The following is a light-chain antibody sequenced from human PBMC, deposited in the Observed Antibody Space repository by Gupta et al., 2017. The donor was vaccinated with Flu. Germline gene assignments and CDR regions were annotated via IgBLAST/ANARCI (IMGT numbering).Light chain of an antibody. CDR3: QQYEKLPYT. CDR1: QDISNY. CDR2: DAS. V-gene: IGKV1-33*01. Sequence: DIQLTQSPSSLSASVGDRVTITCQASQDISNYLNWYQQNPGKAPKLLIYDASNLETGVTSRCSGCGSGTDFTVTISRLQTEDIETEDCQQYEKLPYTCGQGTKLEIK. J-gene: IGKJ2*01.